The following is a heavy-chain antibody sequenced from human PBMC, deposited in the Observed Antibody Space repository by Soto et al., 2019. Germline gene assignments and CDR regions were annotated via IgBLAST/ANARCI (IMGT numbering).Heavy chain of an antibody. J-gene: IGHJ3*02. CDR2: INPNSGGT. Sequence: ASVKVSCKASGYTFTGYYMHWVRQAPGQGLEWMGWINPNSGGTNYAQKFQGWVTMTRDTSISTAYMELSRLRSDDTAVYYCARDGYGDHDAFDIWGQGTVVTVSS. D-gene: IGHD5-12*01. CDR1: GYTFTGYY. V-gene: IGHV1-2*04. CDR3: ARDGYGDHDAFDI.